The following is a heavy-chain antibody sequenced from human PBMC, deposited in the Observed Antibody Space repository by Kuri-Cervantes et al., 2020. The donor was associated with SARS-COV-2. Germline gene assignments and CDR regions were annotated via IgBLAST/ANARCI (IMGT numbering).Heavy chain of an antibody. J-gene: IGHJ4*02. D-gene: IGHD3-10*01. CDR1: GFTFSSYA. CDR2: ISGSGGST. V-gene: IGHV3-23*01. CDR3: ARSPGAYFDY. Sequence: GESLKISCAASGFTFSSYAMSWVRQAPGKGLEWVSAISGSGGSTYYADSVKGRFTISRDNSKNTLYLQMNSLRAEDTAVYYCARSPGAYFDYWGQGTLVTVSS.